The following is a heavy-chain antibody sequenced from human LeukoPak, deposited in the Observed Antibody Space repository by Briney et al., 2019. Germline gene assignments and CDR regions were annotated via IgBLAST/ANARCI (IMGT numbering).Heavy chain of an antibody. CDR2: IWSDGSAK. CDR1: GLTFSSYG. CDR3: VRVRSVSSAWRAFDI. Sequence: GWSLRLSCAASGLTFSSYGMHWVRQAPGKGLEWVAVIWSDGSAKYYADSVTGRVTISRDNSKNTLYLQIYSLRAEDTAVYYCVRVRSVSSAWRAFDIWGQGTMVIVSS. V-gene: IGHV3-33*01. D-gene: IGHD6-19*01. J-gene: IGHJ3*02.